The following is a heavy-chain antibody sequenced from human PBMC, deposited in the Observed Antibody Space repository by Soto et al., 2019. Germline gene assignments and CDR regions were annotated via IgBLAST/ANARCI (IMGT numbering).Heavy chain of an antibody. CDR2: IAYDGRNK. Sequence: GGSLRLSCAASGFTFSSYAMHWVRQAPGKGLEWVAVIAYDGRNKYYAETVKGRFTISRDNSKNTLYLQMNSLRIEDTAVYYSTTDSWIYYDFWSGYYSIDYYYYGMDVWGQGTTVTVSS. V-gene: IGHV3-30*04. D-gene: IGHD3-3*01. J-gene: IGHJ6*02. CDR3: TTDSWIYYDFWSGYYSIDYYYYGMDV. CDR1: GFTFSSYA.